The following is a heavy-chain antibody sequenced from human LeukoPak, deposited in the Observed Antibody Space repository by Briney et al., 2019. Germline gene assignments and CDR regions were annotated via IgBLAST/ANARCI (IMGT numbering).Heavy chain of an antibody. CDR3: ARDPTLFYGDYVDY. Sequence: PGGSLRLSCAASGFTFSTNGMHWVRQPPGKGLEWAAIISFDGSNKYYADSVKGRFTISRDNSQNTLYLQLNSLRPEDTAVYYCARDPTLFYGDYVDYWGQGTLVTVSS. CDR1: GFTFSTNG. J-gene: IGHJ4*02. V-gene: IGHV3-30*19. CDR2: ISFDGSNK. D-gene: IGHD4-17*01.